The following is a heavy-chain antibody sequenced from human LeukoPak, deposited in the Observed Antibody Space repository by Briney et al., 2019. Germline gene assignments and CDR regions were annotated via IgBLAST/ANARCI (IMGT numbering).Heavy chain of an antibody. J-gene: IGHJ4*02. D-gene: IGHD3-22*01. CDR3: ARASASGYYYVSDY. CDR2: IYYSGST. Sequence: PSQTLSLTCTVSGGSISSGGYYWSWIRQHPGKGLEWIGYIYYSGSTYYNPSLKSRVTISVDTSKNQFSLKLSSVTAADTVVYYCARASASGYYYVSDYWGQGTLVTVSS. CDR1: GGSISSGGYY. V-gene: IGHV4-31*03.